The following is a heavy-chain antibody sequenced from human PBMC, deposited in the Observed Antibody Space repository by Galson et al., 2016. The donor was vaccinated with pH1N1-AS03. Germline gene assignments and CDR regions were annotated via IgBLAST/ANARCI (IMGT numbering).Heavy chain of an antibody. J-gene: IGHJ6*02. Sequence: SLRLSCAASGFSLSDYYMTWIRQAPGKGLEWVAYISFTSDYRHYADSVKGRFTISRDNAKDSLYLQMDSLRVEDTAVYYCARARGGEDAWSQDVWSQGTTVTVSS. CDR1: GFSLSDYY. D-gene: IGHD2-21*01. CDR3: ARARGGEDAWSQDV. V-gene: IGHV3-11*03. CDR2: ISFTSDYR.